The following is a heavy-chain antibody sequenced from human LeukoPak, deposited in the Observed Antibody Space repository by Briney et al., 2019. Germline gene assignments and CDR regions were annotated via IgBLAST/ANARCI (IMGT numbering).Heavy chain of an antibody. D-gene: IGHD2-8*01. CDR2: INDGNGNT. CDR1: GYTFTSYA. V-gene: IGHV1-3*01. Sequence: GASVKVSCKASGYTFTSYAMHWVRQAPGQRLEWMGWINDGNGNTKYSQKFQGRVTITRDTSADTAYMELSSLRSEDTAVYYCARLKYCTNGVCYAGFDYWGQGTLVTVSS. J-gene: IGHJ4*02. CDR3: ARLKYCTNGVCYAGFDY.